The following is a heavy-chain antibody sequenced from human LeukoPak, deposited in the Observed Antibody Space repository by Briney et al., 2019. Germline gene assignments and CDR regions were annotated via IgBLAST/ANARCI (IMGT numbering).Heavy chain of an antibody. CDR1: GFTFSSYS. CDR2: ISSSSSYI. J-gene: IGHJ5*02. V-gene: IGHV3-21*05. Sequence: GGSLRLSCAASGFTFSSYSMNWVRQAPGKGLEWVSYISSSSSYIYYADSVKGRFTISRDNAKNSLYLQMNSLRAEDTVVYYCASGGLLAFDPWGQGTLVTFSS. CDR3: ASGGLLAFDP.